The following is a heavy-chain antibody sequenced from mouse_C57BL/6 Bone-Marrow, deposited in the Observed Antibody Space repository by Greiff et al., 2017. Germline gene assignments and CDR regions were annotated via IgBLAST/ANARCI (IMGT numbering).Heavy chain of an antibody. CDR3: ARSPFDYGSSILFAY. CDR2: IYPRSGNT. D-gene: IGHD1-1*01. V-gene: IGHV1-81*01. CDR1: GYTFTSYG. J-gene: IGHJ3*01. Sequence: LQESGAELARPGASVKLSCKASGYTFTSYGISWVKQRTGQGLEWIGEIYPRSGNTYYNEKFKGKATLTADKSSSTAYMELRSLTSEDSAVYFCARSPFDYGSSILFAYWGQGTLVTVSA.